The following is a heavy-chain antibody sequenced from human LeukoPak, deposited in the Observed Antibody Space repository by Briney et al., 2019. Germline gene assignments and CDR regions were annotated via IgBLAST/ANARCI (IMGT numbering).Heavy chain of an antibody. V-gene: IGHV4-39*01. D-gene: IGHD6-25*01. J-gene: IGHJ4*02. CDR1: GGSISSSSYY. CDR2: TYYGGDT. Sequence: SETLSLTCSVSGGSISSSSYYWGWIRQPPGKGLEWIGNTYYGGDTYYNPSLKSRVTISVDTSKNQFSLELNSVTAADTAVYYCAAAFDYWGQGILVTVSS. CDR3: AAAFDY.